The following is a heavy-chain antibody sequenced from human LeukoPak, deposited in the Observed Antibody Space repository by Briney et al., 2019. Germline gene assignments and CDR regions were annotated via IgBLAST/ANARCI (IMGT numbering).Heavy chain of an antibody. CDR2: ISWNSGSI. D-gene: IGHD3-22*01. CDR1: GFTFDDYA. J-gene: IGHJ3*02. Sequence: GGSLRLSCAASGFTFDDYAMHWVRQAPGKGLEWVSGISWNSGSIGYADSVKGRFTISRDNAKNSLYLQMNSLRAEDTALYYCAKAGSSAHMGAFDIWGQGTMVTVSS. CDR3: AKAGSSAHMGAFDI. V-gene: IGHV3-9*01.